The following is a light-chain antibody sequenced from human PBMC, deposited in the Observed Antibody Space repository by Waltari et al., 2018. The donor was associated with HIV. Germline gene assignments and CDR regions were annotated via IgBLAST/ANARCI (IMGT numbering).Light chain of an antibody. CDR2: EVN. Sequence: QSALTQPPSASGSPGQSVTISCTGTSSDVGPYDYVSWYQQHPDKAPRLIIYEVNKRPSVVPDRFAGPKSGSPASRTVSWLQSEDEADYYCTPYAGSNNLVIVGGGTKVPVL. V-gene: IGLV2-8*01. CDR3: TPYAGSNNLVI. CDR1: SSDVGPYDY. J-gene: IGLJ2*01.